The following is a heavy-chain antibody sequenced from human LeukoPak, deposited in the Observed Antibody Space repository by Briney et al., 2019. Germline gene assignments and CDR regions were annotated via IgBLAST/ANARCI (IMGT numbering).Heavy chain of an antibody. D-gene: IGHD3-22*01. CDR3: GRVTGYMIEDYFDY. Sequence: ASVKVSCKASGGTFSSYAISWVRQAPGQGLEWMGGIIPIFGTANYAQKFQGRVTITADESTSTAYMELSSLRSEDTAVYYCGRVTGYMIEDYFDYWGQGTLVTVSS. V-gene: IGHV1-69*13. CDR2: IIPIFGTA. J-gene: IGHJ4*02. CDR1: GGTFSSYA.